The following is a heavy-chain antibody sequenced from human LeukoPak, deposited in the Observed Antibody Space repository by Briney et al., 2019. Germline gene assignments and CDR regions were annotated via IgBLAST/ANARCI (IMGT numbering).Heavy chain of an antibody. Sequence: SETLSLTCTDSGGYISSYYWSWIRQPPGKGLEWIGYIYYSGSTNYNPSLKSRVTISVDTSKNQFSLKLSSVTAADTAVYYCARGGGGNADWFDPWGQGTLVTVSS. CDR2: IYYSGST. D-gene: IGHD4-23*01. J-gene: IGHJ5*02. V-gene: IGHV4-59*01. CDR3: ARGGGGNADWFDP. CDR1: GGYISSYY.